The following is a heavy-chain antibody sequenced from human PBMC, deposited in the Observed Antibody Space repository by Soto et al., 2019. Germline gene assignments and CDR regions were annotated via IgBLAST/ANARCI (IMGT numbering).Heavy chain of an antibody. V-gene: IGHV1-2*06. CDR1: GYRFTTHD. Sequence: ASVKVSRKASGYRFTTHDIHWVRQAPGQGLEWMGRINLDTGDTTYAQKFQGRVNMTRDTSRNTAYMELSSVKSDDTAMYYCARDGNFALLGYSFAFDFWGQGTLVTVSS. CDR3: ARDGNFALLGYSFAFDF. J-gene: IGHJ4*02. D-gene: IGHD5-18*01. CDR2: INLDTGDT.